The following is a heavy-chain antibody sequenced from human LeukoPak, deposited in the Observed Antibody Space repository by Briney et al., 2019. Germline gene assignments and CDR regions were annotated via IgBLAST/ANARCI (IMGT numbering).Heavy chain of an antibody. CDR2: IYTSGST. J-gene: IGHJ4*02. CDR1: GGSISSYY. D-gene: IGHD3-10*01. Sequence: SETLSLTCTVSGGSISSYYWSWIRQPAGKGLEWIGRIYTSGSTNYNPSLKSRVTMSVDTSKNQFSLKLSSVTAADTAVYYCARYAVYGSGSYYAYWGQGTLVTVSS. CDR3: ARYAVYGSGSYYAY. V-gene: IGHV4-4*07.